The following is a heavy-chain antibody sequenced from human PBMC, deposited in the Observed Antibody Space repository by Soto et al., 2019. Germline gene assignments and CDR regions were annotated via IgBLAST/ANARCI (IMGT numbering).Heavy chain of an antibody. V-gene: IGHV4-30-4*01. CDR2: IYYSGIT. Sequence: XQGLTLPCTVPGCSISSGEYYWSWIRQPPGKVLEWIVYIYYSGITYYNPSLKSRVTISVDTSKNQFSLKRSSVTAADTAVYYCARGTSWYDYVWGSYRGGSLFDDWGQGTLVTVSS. D-gene: IGHD3-16*02. CDR3: ARGTSWYDYVWGSYRGGSLFDD. CDR1: GCSISSGEYY. J-gene: IGHJ4*02.